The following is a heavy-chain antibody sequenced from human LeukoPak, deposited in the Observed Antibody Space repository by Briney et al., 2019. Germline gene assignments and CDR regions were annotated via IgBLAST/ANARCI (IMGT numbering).Heavy chain of an antibody. D-gene: IGHD5-12*01. CDR3: ARLGYNARVETP. J-gene: IGHJ5*02. CDR2: VHYSGST. Sequence: SETLSLTCTVSGGAISTSSYYWVWIRQPPGKGLEWIGSVHYSGSTYYNPSLKSRVSISVDTSKNHFSLKLSSVTAADTAVYYCARLGYNARVETPWGQGTLVTVSS. CDR1: GGAISTSSYY. V-gene: IGHV4-39*02.